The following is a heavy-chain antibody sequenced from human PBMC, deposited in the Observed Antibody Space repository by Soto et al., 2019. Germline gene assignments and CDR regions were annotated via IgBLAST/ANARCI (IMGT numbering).Heavy chain of an antibody. V-gene: IGHV3-23*01. CDR2: ISGSGGST. D-gene: IGHD4-17*01. J-gene: IGHJ2*01. Sequence: EVQLLVSGGGLVQPGGSLRLSCAASGFTFSSYAMSWVRQAPGKGLEWVSAISGSGGSTYYADSVKGRFTISRDNSKNTLYLQMNRLRAEDTAVYYCAKPPFLCDDYRYWYFDLWGRGTLVTVAS. CDR3: AKPPFLCDDYRYWYFDL. CDR1: GFTFSSYA.